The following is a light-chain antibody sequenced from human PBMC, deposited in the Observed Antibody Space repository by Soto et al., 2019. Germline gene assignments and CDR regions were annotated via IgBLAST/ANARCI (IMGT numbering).Light chain of an antibody. CDR3: QQYGSSGT. CDR1: QNISNY. J-gene: IGKJ5*01. CDR2: GAS. Sequence: EIVLTQSPGTLSLSPGERATLSCRASQNISNYLIWYQQKPGQAPRLLIYGASNRATGIPDRFSGSGSGTDFTLTISRLEPEDFAVYYCQQYGSSGTFGQGTRLEIK. V-gene: IGKV3-20*01.